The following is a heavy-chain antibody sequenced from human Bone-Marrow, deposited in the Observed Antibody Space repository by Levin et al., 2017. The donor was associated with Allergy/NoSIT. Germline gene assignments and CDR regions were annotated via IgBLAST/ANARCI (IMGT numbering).Heavy chain of an antibody. V-gene: IGHV3-9*01. CDR3: AKDLRYNYGSHRLYYYGMDA. J-gene: IGHJ6*02. D-gene: IGHD3-10*01. Sequence: SLKISCAVSGVSFDVSAMHWVRQAPGKGLEWVSSISWNGGYIDYADSVKGRFTISRDNAQKFVYLQMNSLRIEDSALYYCAKDLRYNYGSHRLYYYGMDAWGQGTMVTVSS. CDR1: GVSFDVSA. CDR2: ISWNGGYI.